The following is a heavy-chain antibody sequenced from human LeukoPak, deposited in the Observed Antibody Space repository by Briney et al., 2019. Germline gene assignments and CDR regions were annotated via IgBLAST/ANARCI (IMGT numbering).Heavy chain of an antibody. CDR3: ARAPTGYCSSTSCYWFWTQEYYFDY. D-gene: IGHD2-2*01. Sequence: ALVKVSCKASGYTFTSYDIDWVRQATGQGLEWMGWMNPNSGNTGYAQKFQGRVTMTRNTSISTAYMELSSLRSEDTAVYYCARAPTGYCSSTSCYWFWTQEYYFDYWGQGTLVTVSS. J-gene: IGHJ4*02. CDR2: MNPNSGNT. V-gene: IGHV1-8*01. CDR1: GYTFTSYD.